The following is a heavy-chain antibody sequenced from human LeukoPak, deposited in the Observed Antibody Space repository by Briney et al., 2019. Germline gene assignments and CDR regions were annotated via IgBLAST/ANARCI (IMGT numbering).Heavy chain of an antibody. CDR2: ISPNNGNT. J-gene: IGHJ6*02. D-gene: IGHD2-2*01. V-gene: IGHV1-18*01. CDR1: GYTFITYG. Sequence: ASVKVSCKASGYTFITYGISWVRQAPGQGLEWMGWISPNNGNTNYAQKFQDRVTMTTDTSTSTAYMELRSLRSDDTAVYYCARVPPTSQYQLLAFYYYCYGMDVWGQGTTVTVSS. CDR3: ARVPPTSQYQLLAFYYYCYGMDV.